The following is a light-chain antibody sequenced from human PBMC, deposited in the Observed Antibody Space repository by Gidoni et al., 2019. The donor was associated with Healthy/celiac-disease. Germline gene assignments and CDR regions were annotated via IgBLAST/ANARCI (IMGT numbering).Light chain of an antibody. CDR3: SSYTSSSTLAV. CDR2: DVS. CDR1: SSDVGGYNY. J-gene: IGLJ3*02. Sequence: QSALTQPAPVSGYPGQSITTYCTATSSDVGGYNYVTWYQQHPGKAPKLMIYDVSNRPSGVSTRFSGSTSGNTASLTISGLQAEDEADYYCSSYTSSSTLAVFGGGTKLTVL. V-gene: IGLV2-14*01.